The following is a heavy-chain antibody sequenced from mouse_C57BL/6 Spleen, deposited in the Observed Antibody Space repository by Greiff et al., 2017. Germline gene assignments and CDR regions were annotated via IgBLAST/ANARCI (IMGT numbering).Heavy chain of an antibody. J-gene: IGHJ2*01. V-gene: IGHV5-17*01. CDR3: ARSDYDGYYFDY. Sequence: EVKLVESGGGLVKPGGSLKLSCAASGFTFSDSGMHWVRQAPEKGLGWVAYFSSGSSTIYYADTGKGRFTISRDNAKNTLFLQMTSLRSEDTAMYYCARSDYDGYYFDYWGQGTTLTVSS. D-gene: IGHD2-4*01. CDR1: GFTFSDSG. CDR2: FSSGSSTI.